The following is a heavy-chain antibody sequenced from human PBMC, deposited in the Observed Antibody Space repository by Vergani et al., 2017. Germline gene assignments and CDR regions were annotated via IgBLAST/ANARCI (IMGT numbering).Heavy chain of an antibody. V-gene: IGHV3-30*03. J-gene: IGHJ6*03. CDR1: GFPFSDYG. CDR2: ISYDGNKK. CDR3: ARDFLTRVTTLDYYYMGV. Sequence: QVQLVESGGGEVQPGRSLRLSCSAAGFPFSDYGVHWVRQAPGKGLAWVSVISYDGNKKNYAESVKGRFTISRDNSKNTLYLEMNALRAEDTAVYYCARDFLTRVTTLDYYYMGVWGKGTTVTVSS. D-gene: IGHD1-1*01.